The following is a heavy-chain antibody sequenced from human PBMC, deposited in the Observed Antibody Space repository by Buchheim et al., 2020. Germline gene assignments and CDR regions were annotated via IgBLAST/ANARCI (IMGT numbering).Heavy chain of an antibody. V-gene: IGHV3-66*04. D-gene: IGHD2-15*01. CDR2: IYSGGST. J-gene: IGHJ6*02. Sequence: EVQLVESGGGLVQPGGSLRLSCAASGFTVSSNYMSWVRQAPGKGLEWVSVIYSGGSTYYADSVKGRFTISRDNSKNTLSLQMNSLRAEDTAVYYCARQRYCSGGSCFYYYYGMDVWGQGTT. CDR1: GFTVSSNY. CDR3: ARQRYCSGGSCFYYYYGMDV.